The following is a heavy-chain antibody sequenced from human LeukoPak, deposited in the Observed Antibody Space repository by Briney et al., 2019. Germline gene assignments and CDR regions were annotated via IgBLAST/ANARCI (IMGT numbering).Heavy chain of an antibody. D-gene: IGHD2-21*02. CDR3: AKEKRTAYYFDY. CDR2: ISYDGSNK. J-gene: IGHJ4*02. CDR1: GFTFRSYG. V-gene: IGHV3-30*18. Sequence: GGSLRLSCAASGFTFRSYGMHWVRQAPGKGLEWVAVISYDGSNKYYADSVKGRFTVSRDNSINTLYLQINSLRAEDTAVYCCAKEKRTAYYFDYWGQGTLVTVSS.